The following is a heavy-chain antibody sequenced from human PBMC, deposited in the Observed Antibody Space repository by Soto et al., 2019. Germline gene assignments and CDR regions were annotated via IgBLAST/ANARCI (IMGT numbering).Heavy chain of an antibody. V-gene: IGHV4-30-2*01. J-gene: IGHJ4*02. CDR2: IYNNGDT. D-gene: IGHD3-16*02. Sequence: QLRLEESGSRLVKTSQTVSLTCAVSGGSLSRGTDSWSWIRQPPGKALEWIGFIYNNGDTYYNPSLKLRVTISVDRDKNQFPLKLSSVTAAATAVSYCARDYRPSAVRHFDYWGQGILVTVSS. CDR3: ARDYRPSAVRHFDY. CDR1: GGSLSRGTDS.